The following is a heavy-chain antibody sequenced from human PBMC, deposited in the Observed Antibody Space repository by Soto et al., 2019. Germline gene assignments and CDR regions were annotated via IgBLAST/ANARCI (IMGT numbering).Heavy chain of an antibody. Sequence: GSLRLSCAASGFTFSSYGMHWVRQAPGKGLEWVAVIWYDGSNKYYADSVKGRFTISRDNSKNTLYLQMNSLRAEDTAVYYCARGHTVTTILPVGITYGMDVWGQGTTVTVSS. D-gene: IGHD4-4*01. CDR1: GFTFSSYG. J-gene: IGHJ6*02. V-gene: IGHV3-33*01. CDR3: ARGHTVTTILPVGITYGMDV. CDR2: IWYDGSNK.